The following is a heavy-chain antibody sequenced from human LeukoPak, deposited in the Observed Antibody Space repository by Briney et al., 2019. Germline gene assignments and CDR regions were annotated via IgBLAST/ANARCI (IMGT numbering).Heavy chain of an antibody. V-gene: IGHV4-59*01. CDR3: ARDRIPPSYDY. CDR1: GGSISSYY. D-gene: IGHD2-21*01. Sequence: SETLSLTCTVSGGSISSYYWSWIRQPPGKGLEWIGYIYYSGSTNYNPSFKSRVTISVDTSKNQFSLKLSSVTAADTAVYYCARDRIPPSYDYWGQGTLVTVSS. CDR2: IYYSGST. J-gene: IGHJ4*02.